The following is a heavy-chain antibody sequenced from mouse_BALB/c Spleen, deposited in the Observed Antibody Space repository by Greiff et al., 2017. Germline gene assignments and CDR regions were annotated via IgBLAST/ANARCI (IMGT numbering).Heavy chain of an antibody. CDR2: ILPGSGST. CDR3: ATGHYYGSSPFDY. D-gene: IGHD1-1*01. J-gene: IGHJ2*01. Sequence: QVQLQQSGAELMKPGASVKISCKATGYTFSSYWIEWVKQRPGHGLEWIGEILPGSGSTNYNEKFKGKATFTADTSSNTAYMQLSSLTSEDSAVYYCATGHYYGSSPFDYWGQGTTLTVSS. V-gene: IGHV1-9*01. CDR1: GYTFSSYW.